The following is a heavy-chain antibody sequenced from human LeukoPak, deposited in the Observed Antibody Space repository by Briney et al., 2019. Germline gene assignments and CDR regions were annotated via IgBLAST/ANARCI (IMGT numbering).Heavy chain of an antibody. J-gene: IGHJ3*02. V-gene: IGHV3-7*01. Sequence: PGGSLRLSCAASGFTFSSYAMTWVRQAPGKGLEWVATIRVDGSTEYPVDSMKGRFTISRDNAKNSLHPQMNSLRAEDTAVYYCATYSGPDKWDASDMWGQGTLVTVSS. CDR2: IRVDGSTE. CDR1: GFTFSSYA. D-gene: IGHD1-26*01. CDR3: ATYSGPDKWDASDM.